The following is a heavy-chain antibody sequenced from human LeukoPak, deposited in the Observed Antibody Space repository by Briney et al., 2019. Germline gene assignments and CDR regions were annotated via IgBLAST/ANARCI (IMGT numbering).Heavy chain of an antibody. Sequence: PGGSLRLSCAASGFTFSSYSMNWVRQAPGKGLEWVSSISSSSSYIYYADSVKGRFTISRDNAKNSLYLQMNSLRAEDTAVYYCARSLKSYDSSEGFDYWGQGTLVTVSS. CDR1: GFTFSSYS. D-gene: IGHD3-22*01. CDR3: ARSLKSYDSSEGFDY. J-gene: IGHJ4*02. CDR2: ISSSSSYI. V-gene: IGHV3-21*01.